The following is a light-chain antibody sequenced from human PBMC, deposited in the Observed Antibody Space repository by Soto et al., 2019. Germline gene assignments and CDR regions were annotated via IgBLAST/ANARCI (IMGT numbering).Light chain of an antibody. CDR1: QSVSSSF. CDR2: GAS. V-gene: IGKV3-20*01. CDR3: QQYGSSPPWT. Sequence: EIVLTQSPGTLSLSPGERATLSCRASQSVSSSFLAWYRQKPGQAPRLLIYGASSRATGIPDRFSGGGSGTDFTLTISRLEPEDFAVYYCQQYGSSPPWTFGQGTKVEIK. J-gene: IGKJ1*01.